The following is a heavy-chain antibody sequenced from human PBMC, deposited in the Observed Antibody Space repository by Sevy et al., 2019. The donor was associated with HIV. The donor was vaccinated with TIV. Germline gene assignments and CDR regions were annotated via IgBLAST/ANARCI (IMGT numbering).Heavy chain of an antibody. CDR3: AKDRGYSYGYDLTY. CDR2: ISGSGGST. V-gene: IGHV3-23*01. CDR1: GFTFSSYA. Sequence: GGSLRLSCAASGFTFSSYAMSWVRQAPGKGLEWVSAISGSGGSTYYADSVKGRFTISRDNSKNTLYLQMNSLRAEDTAVYDCAKDRGYSYGYDLTYWGQGTLVTVSS. J-gene: IGHJ4*02. D-gene: IGHD5-18*01.